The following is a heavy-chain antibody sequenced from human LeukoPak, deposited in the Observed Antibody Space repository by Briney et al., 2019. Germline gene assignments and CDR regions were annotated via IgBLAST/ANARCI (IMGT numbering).Heavy chain of an antibody. Sequence: PSETLSLTCTVSGGSISSSSYYWGWIRQPPGKGLEWIGSIYYSGSTYYNPSLKSRVTISVDTSKNQFSLKLSSVTAADTAVYYCARTMCSSTSCYRTGLRRYYFDYWGQGTLVTVSS. V-gene: IGHV4-39*01. CDR2: IYYSGST. CDR3: ARTMCSSTSCYRTGLRRYYFDY. J-gene: IGHJ4*02. D-gene: IGHD2-2*01. CDR1: GGSISSSSYY.